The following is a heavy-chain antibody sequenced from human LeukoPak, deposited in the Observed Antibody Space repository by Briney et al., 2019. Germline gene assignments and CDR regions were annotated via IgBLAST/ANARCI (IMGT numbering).Heavy chain of an antibody. CDR1: GFTFSSYW. CDR2: IKQDGSEK. J-gene: IGHJ4*02. CDR3: AGLRSGNDFWSGYT. D-gene: IGHD3-3*01. V-gene: IGHV3-7*01. Sequence: GGSLRLSCAASGFTFSSYWMSWVRQAPGKGLEWVANIKQDGSEKYYVDSVKGRFTISRDNAKDSLYLQMNSLRAEDTAVYYCAGLRSGNDFWSGYTWGQGTLVTVSS.